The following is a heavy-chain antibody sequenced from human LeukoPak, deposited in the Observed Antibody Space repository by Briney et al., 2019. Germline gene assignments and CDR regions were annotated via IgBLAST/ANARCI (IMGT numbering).Heavy chain of an antibody. V-gene: IGHV3-7*01. CDR2: IKPDGNEE. CDR3: TLVTRATAAVDY. J-gene: IGHJ4*02. CDR1: GFTFSSYW. D-gene: IGHD6-13*01. Sequence: GGSLRLSCAASGFTFSSYWMSWLRQVSGKGLEWVANIKPDGNEEYYVDSVKGRFTISRDNAEKSLYLQMNSLRVEDTAVYYCTLVTRATAAVDYWGQGTLVTVSS.